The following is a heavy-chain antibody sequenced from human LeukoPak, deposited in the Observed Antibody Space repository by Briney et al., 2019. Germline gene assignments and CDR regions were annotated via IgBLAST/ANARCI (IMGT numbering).Heavy chain of an antibody. CDR1: GYTFTGYY. V-gene: IGHV1-2*02. CDR3: AREGVLITTLDF. Sequence: GASVKVSCKASGYTFTGYYMHWVRQAPGQGLEWVGWINPNSGGSNYAQKFQGRVTMTRDSSISTAYMELTRLRSDDTAVYYCAREGVLITTLDFWGQGNLVTVSS. CDR2: INPNSGGS. D-gene: IGHD3-22*01. J-gene: IGHJ4*02.